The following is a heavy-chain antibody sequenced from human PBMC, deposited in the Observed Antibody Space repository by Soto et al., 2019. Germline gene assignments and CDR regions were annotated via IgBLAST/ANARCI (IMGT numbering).Heavy chain of an antibody. Sequence: QVQLRQWGAGLLKPSETLSLTCAVHGESFSDHYWTWIRQPPGKGLEWIGEINHSGSANYNPPLKSRVTISVDTSKNQFSLKLTSVTAADTAMYYCARGGFLEWLPLDYWGHGTLVTVSA. J-gene: IGHJ4*01. CDR2: INHSGSA. D-gene: IGHD3-3*01. CDR1: GESFSDHY. V-gene: IGHV4-34*02. CDR3: ARGGFLEWLPLDY.